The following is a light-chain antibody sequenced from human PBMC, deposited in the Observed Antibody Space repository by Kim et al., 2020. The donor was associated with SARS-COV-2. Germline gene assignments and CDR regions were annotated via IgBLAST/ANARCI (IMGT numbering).Light chain of an antibody. CDR1: SSDVGAYNY. CDR3: NSYTRSATLV. V-gene: IGLV2-14*03. Sequence: QSALTQPASVSGSPGQSITISCTGTSSDVGAYNYVSWYQHHPGKAPKLMIYDVNNRPSGVANRFSGSKSGNTASLTISGLQAEDEADYYCNSYTRSATLVFGGGTKVTVL. J-gene: IGLJ3*02. CDR2: DVN.